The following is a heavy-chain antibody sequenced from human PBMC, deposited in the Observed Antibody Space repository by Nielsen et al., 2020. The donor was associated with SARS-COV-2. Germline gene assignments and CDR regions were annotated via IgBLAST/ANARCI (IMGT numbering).Heavy chain of an antibody. D-gene: IGHD3-16*02. CDR3: ARVDGVVIFHYYMDV. J-gene: IGHJ6*03. CDR2: IKPDGLEK. Sequence: GESLKISCSASGFSLRRDWMSWVRQAPGKELEWVADIKPDGLEKNYVDSVKGRFTISRDNGRNSVYLEVNSLRVEDTAVYYCARVDGVVIFHYYMDVWGEGTSVTVSS. CDR1: GFSLRRDW. V-gene: IGHV3-7*03.